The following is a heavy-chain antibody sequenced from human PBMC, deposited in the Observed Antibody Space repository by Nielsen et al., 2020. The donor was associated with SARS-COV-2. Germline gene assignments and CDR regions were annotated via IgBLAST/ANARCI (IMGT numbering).Heavy chain of an antibody. D-gene: IGHD3-16*01. J-gene: IGHJ4*02. Sequence: ASVTVSCKASGYTLTSYDINWVRQATGQGLEWMGWMNPNSGNTGYAQKFQGRVTMTRNTPISTAYMELSSLRSEDTAVYYCARESLWGSSALVRSPFDYWGQGTLVTVSS. CDR1: GYTLTSYD. CDR3: ARESLWGSSALVRSPFDY. V-gene: IGHV1-8*01. CDR2: MNPNSGNT.